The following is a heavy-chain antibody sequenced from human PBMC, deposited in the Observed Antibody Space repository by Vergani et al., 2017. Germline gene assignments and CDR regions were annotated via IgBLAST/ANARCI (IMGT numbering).Heavy chain of an antibody. CDR1: GGTFSSYA. D-gene: IGHD5-18*01. CDR2: INPNSGGT. V-gene: IGHV1-2*02. Sequence: QVQLVQSGAEVKKPGSSVKVSCKASGGTFSSYAISWVRQAPGQGLEWMGGINPNSGGTNYAQKFQGRVTMTRDTSISTAYMELSRLRSDDTAVYYCARDFGVDTAMATDYWGQGTLVTVSS. J-gene: IGHJ4*02. CDR3: ARDFGVDTAMATDY.